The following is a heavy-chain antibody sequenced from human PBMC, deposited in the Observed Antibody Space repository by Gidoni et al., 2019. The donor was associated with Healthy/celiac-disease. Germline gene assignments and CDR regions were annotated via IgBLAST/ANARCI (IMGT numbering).Heavy chain of an antibody. J-gene: IGHJ3*02. D-gene: IGHD6-13*01. V-gene: IGHV2-26*01. CDR3: ARTKEYSSSWYPFDI. Sequence: QVTLKESGPVLVQPTETLTLPCTVSGFSLSNARMGVSWIRQPPGKALEWLAHIFSNDEKSYSTSLKSRLTISKDTSKSQVVLTMTNMDPVDTATYYCARTKEYSSSWYPFDIWGQGTMVTVSS. CDR1: GFSLSNARMG. CDR2: IFSNDEK.